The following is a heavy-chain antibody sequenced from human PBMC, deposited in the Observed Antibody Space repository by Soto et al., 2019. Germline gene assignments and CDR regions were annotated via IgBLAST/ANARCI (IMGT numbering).Heavy chain of an antibody. J-gene: IGHJ3*01. Sequence: PSETLSLTCTVSGGSISTYFWSWLRQPPGKGLEWIAYISKSGRIIYNPSLKSRVTISMDASKNQFFLKLSSVTAADTAVYYCARDRLAADAAEVAYDFWGQGTMVT. V-gene: IGHV4-59*01. CDR1: GGSISTYF. CDR3: ARDRLAADAAEVAYDF. D-gene: IGHD6-13*01. CDR2: ISKSGRI.